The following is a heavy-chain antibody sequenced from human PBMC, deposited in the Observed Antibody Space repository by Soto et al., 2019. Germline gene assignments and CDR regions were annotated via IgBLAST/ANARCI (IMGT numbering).Heavy chain of an antibody. CDR3: ASQGRQLWAYFDY. Sequence: QLQLQESGPGLVKPSETLSLTCTVSGYSITNSNYYWGWVRQPPGKGLEWIGTIYYSGSTYYNPSLKSRVTISVDTSKSQFSLKLSSVTAADTGVYSCASQGRQLWAYFDYWGRGTLVTVSS. D-gene: IGHD5-18*01. V-gene: IGHV4-39*01. CDR1: GYSITNSNYY. J-gene: IGHJ4*02. CDR2: IYYSGST.